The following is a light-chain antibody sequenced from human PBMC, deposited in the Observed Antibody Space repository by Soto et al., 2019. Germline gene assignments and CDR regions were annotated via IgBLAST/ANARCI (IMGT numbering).Light chain of an antibody. Sequence: QSALTQPASVSGSPGQSITLSCTGTSSDVGRFNYVSWYQQHPGNPPKLIIFDVTRRPSGVSNRFSGSKSGNAASLTISGLQAEDEANYYCSSFVGTSILVVFGGGTKLTVL. CDR2: DVT. J-gene: IGLJ2*01. CDR1: SSDVGRFNY. CDR3: SSFVGTSILVV. V-gene: IGLV2-14*01.